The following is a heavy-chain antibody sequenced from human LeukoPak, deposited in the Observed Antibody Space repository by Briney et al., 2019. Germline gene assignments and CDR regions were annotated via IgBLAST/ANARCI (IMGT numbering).Heavy chain of an antibody. CDR1: GGSFSGYY. V-gene: IGHV4-34*01. CDR3: ARLVDIVVVPAPYYYGMDV. D-gene: IGHD2-2*03. CDR2: INHSGST. J-gene: IGHJ6*02. Sequence: PSETLSLICAVYGGSFSGYYWSWIRQPPGKGLEWIGEINHSGSTNYNPSLKSRVTISVDTSKNQFSLKLSSVTAADTAVYYCARLVDIVVVPAPYYYGMDVWGQGTTVTVSS.